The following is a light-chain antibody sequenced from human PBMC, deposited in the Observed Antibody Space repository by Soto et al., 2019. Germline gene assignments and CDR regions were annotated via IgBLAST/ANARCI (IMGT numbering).Light chain of an antibody. CDR3: SSYTSSSTSV. CDR1: SSDVGGYNY. Sequence: QSVLTQPASVSGSPGQSFTISCTGTSSDVGGYNYVSWYQQHPGKAPKLMIYDVSNRPSGVSNRFSGSKSGNTASLTISGLQAEDEADYYCSSYTSSSTSVFGGGTKLTVL. CDR2: DVS. J-gene: IGLJ3*02. V-gene: IGLV2-14*01.